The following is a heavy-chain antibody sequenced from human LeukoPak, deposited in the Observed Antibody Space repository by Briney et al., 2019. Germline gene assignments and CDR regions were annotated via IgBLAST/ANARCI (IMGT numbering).Heavy chain of an antibody. D-gene: IGHD2-15*01. CDR2: INHSGST. V-gene: IGHV4-34*01. CDR1: GGSFSGYY. J-gene: IGHJ4*02. CDR3: ARECSGGSCYTAFAY. Sequence: PSETLSLTCAVYGGSFSGYYWSWLRQPPGKGLEWIGEINHSGSTNYNPSLKSRVTISVDTSKNQFSLKLSSVTAADTAVYYCARECSGGSCYTAFAYWGQGTLVTVSS.